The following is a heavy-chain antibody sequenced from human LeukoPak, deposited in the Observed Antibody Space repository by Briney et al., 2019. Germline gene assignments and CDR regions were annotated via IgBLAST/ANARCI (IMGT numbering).Heavy chain of an antibody. V-gene: IGHV3-21*01. CDR1: GFTFSSYS. CDR2: ISSSSSYI. CDR3: ARAGFLSGIYYYYYYGIDV. Sequence: GGSLRLSCAASGFTFSSYSMNWVRQAPGKGLEWVSSISSSSSYIYYADSVKGRFTISRDNAKNSLYLQMNSLRAEDTAVYYCARAGFLSGIYYYYYYGIDVWGQGTTVTVSS. J-gene: IGHJ6*02. D-gene: IGHD1-14*01.